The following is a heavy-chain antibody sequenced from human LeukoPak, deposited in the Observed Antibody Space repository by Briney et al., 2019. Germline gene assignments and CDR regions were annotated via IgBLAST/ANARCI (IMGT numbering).Heavy chain of an antibody. J-gene: IGHJ6*02. D-gene: IGHD3-22*01. CDR2: IIPIFGTA. CDR1: GGTFSSYA. Sequence: ASVKVSCKASGGTFSSYAISWVRQAPGQGLEWMGGIIPIFGTANYAQKFQGRVTITADESTSTAYMELSSLRSEDTAVYYCARVITDYYDSSGYYYYYYYGMDVWGRGTTVTVSS. CDR3: ARVITDYYDSSGYYYYYYYGMDV. V-gene: IGHV1-69*13.